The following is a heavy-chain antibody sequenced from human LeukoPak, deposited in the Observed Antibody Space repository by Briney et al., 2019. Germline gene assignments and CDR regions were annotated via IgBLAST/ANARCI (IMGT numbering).Heavy chain of an antibody. D-gene: IGHD2-2*01. Sequence: SETLSLTCTVSGGSISSHYWSWLRQPPGKGLEWIGYIYYSGSTNYNPSLKSRVTISIDTSKNQFSLKLSPVTAADTAVYYCARGNSIVVHFDYWGKGTLVTVSS. J-gene: IGHJ4*02. CDR2: IYYSGST. CDR3: ARGNSIVVHFDY. V-gene: IGHV4-59*11. CDR1: GGSISSHY.